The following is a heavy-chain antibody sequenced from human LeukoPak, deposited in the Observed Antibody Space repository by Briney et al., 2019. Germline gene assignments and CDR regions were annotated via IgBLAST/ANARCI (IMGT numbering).Heavy chain of an antibody. J-gene: IGHJ5*02. D-gene: IGHD3-10*01. CDR2: IYTSGST. CDR1: GGSISSGSYY. V-gene: IGHV4-61*02. Sequence: SETLSLTCTVSGGSISSGSYYWSWIRQPAGKGLEWIGRIYTSGSTNYNPSLKSRVTMSVDTSKNQFSLKLSSVTAADTAVYYCARDNTMVRGVLNWFDPWGQGTLVTVSS. CDR3: ARDNTMVRGVLNWFDP.